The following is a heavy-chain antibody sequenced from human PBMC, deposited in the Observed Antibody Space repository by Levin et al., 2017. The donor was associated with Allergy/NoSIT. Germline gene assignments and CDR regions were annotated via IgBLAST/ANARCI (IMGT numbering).Heavy chain of an antibody. V-gene: IGHV3-13*01. Sequence: GGSLRLSCAASGFTFSSYDMHWVRQATGKGLEWVSAIGTAGDTYYPGSVKGRFTISRENAKNSLYLQMNSLRAGDTAVYYCARGGVTDNMWPRSLSDDAFDIWGQGTMVTVSS. CDR3: ARGGVTDNMWPRSLSDDAFDI. CDR2: IGTAGDT. J-gene: IGHJ3*02. D-gene: IGHD2-21*02. CDR1: GFTFSSYD.